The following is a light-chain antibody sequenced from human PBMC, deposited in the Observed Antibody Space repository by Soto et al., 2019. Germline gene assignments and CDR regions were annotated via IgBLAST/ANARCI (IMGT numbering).Light chain of an antibody. CDR1: ETVRSN. J-gene: IGKJ1*01. V-gene: IGKV3D-15*01. Sequence: RVMTQSPDTLSVSPGARAPLSCRASETVRSNLAWYQQKPGQAPSLLIYAASTRATGIPARFIANGSGTEFTLTLSSLQSEYFAVDDCQQYNNWWTFGQGTKVDIK. CDR3: QQYNNWWT. CDR2: AAS.